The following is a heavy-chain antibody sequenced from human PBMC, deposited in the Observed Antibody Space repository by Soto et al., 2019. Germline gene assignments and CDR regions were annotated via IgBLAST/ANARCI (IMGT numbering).Heavy chain of an antibody. CDR3: ARNRLRQYYYGMDV. CDR2: IYPGDSDT. D-gene: IGHD3-10*01. J-gene: IGHJ6*02. CDR1: GYSFANYW. Sequence: GESLKISCHGSGYSFANYWIAWVRQMPGKGLEWVGVIYPGDSDTRYSPSFRGQVTISADKSISHVYLQWSSLKASDTAMYYCARNRLRQYYYGMDVWGQGTTVTVSS. V-gene: IGHV5-51*01.